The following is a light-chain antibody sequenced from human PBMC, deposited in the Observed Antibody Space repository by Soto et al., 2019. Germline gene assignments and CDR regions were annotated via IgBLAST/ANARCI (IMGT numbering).Light chain of an antibody. V-gene: IGKV3-20*01. CDR1: QSVSSSY. Sequence: EIVLTQSPGTLSLSPGERATLSCRASQSVSSSYLAWYQQKPGQAPRLLIYGASRRATGIPDRFSGSGSGAVFTLTINRLEPEDFAVYYCQQYGSSPYTFGQGTKLEIK. CDR3: QQYGSSPYT. CDR2: GAS. J-gene: IGKJ2*01.